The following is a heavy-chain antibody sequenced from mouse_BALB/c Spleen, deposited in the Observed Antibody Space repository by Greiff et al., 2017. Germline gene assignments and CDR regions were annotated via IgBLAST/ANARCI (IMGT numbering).Heavy chain of an antibody. D-gene: IGHD2-1*01. J-gene: IGHJ1*01. CDR3: SSRGHYDYRCFDA. CDR2: IYPGDGDT. Sequence: QVQLQQSGAELVRPGSSVKISCKASGYAFSSYWMNWVKQRPGQGLEWIGQIYPGDGDTNYNGKFKGKATLTADKSSSTAYMQLSSLTSEDSAVYFCSSRGHYDYRCFDAWGAGTTVTVSS. V-gene: IGHV1-80*01. CDR1: GYAFSSYW.